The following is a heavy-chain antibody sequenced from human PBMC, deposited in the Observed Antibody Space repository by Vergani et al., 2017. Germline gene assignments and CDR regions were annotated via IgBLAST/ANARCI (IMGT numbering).Heavy chain of an antibody. CDR2: ISDSGDST. CDR1: GFTFSTYA. J-gene: IGHJ4*02. D-gene: IGHD4-11*01. CDR3: AKDHSPYSNYVAFDY. V-gene: IGHV3-23*01. Sequence: EVPLLESGGGLEQPGGSLRLSCAASGFTFSTYAMSWVRQAPGKGLEWVTGISDSGDSTYYADSVKGRFTISRDNSKNTLYLQMNSLRAEDTALYYCAKDHSPYSNYVAFDYWGQGTLVTVSS.